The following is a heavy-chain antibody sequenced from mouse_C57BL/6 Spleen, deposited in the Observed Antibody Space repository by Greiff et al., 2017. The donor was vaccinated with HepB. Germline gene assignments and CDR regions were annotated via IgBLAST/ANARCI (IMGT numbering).Heavy chain of an antibody. V-gene: IGHV1-82*01. Sequence: VQLQQSGPELVKPGASVKISCKASGYAFSSSWMNWVKQRPGKGLEWIGRIYPGDGDTNYNGKFKGKATLTADKSSSTAYMQLSSLTSEDIAVYFCAGYGNGMDFDVWGTGTTVTVSS. CDR3: AGYGNGMDFDV. J-gene: IGHJ1*03. CDR1: GYAFSSSW. D-gene: IGHD2-10*02. CDR2: IYPGDGDT.